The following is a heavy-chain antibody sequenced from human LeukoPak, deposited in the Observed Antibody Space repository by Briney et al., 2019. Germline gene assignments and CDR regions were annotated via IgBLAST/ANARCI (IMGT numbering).Heavy chain of an antibody. J-gene: IGHJ4*02. V-gene: IGHV3-48*01. CDR3: AREFLEWLLYRGFDY. D-gene: IGHD3-3*01. Sequence: PGGSLRLSCAASGFTFSSYSMNWVRQAPGKGLEWVSYISSSSSTIYYADSVKGRFTISRDNAKNSLYLQMNSLRAEDTAVYYCAREFLEWLLYRGFDYWGQGTLVTVSS. CDR2: ISSSSSTI. CDR1: GFTFSSYS.